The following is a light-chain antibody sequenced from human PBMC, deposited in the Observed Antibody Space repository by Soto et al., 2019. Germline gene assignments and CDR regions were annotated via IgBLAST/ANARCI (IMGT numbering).Light chain of an antibody. J-gene: IGLJ1*01. CDR2: EVS. V-gene: IGLV2-8*01. CDR3: SSYAGRNNYV. CDR1: SSDVGAHNF. Sequence: QSVLTQPPSASGSPGQSVTISCTGTSSDVGAHNFVSWHQQHPGKAPKLMVYEVSKRPSGVPDRFSGSKSGNTASLTVSGLQAEDEADYYCSSYAGRNNYVSGTGTKLTVL.